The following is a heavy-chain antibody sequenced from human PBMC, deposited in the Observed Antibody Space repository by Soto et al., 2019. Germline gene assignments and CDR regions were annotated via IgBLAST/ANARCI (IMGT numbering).Heavy chain of an antibody. CDR3: TRRGRQSANWFDP. V-gene: IGHV1-69*06. Sequence: QVQLVQSGAEVKTPGSSVKVSCKASGGMFNSYSIAWVRQAPGQVFEWMGGISPMSGRPNYAQRFQGRVTYSADKSTTTVYMEVNSLTHEDTAVYYCTRRGRQSANWFDPWGQGTLVTVSS. J-gene: IGHJ5*02. CDR1: GGMFNSYS. CDR2: ISPMSGRP.